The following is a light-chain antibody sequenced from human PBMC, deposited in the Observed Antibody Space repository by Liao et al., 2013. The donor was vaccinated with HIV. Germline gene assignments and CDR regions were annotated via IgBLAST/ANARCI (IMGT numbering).Light chain of an antibody. J-gene: IGLJ2*01. V-gene: IGLV3-21*01. Sequence: SYVLTQPPSVSAAPGETARISCGADNIGSKSVQWYQQKAGQAPVLVIYYDGDRPSGIPERFSGSNSGDAATLSISRVEAGDEADYYCQVWDRSCEVIFGGGTQLTVL. CDR3: QVWDRSCEVI. CDR2: YDG. CDR1: NIGSKS.